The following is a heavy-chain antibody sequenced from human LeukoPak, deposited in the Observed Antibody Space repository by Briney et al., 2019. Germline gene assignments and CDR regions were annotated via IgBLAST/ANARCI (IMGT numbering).Heavy chain of an antibody. CDR3: ASFETVAAKPFDY. CDR1: GFTFSSYA. V-gene: IGHV3-21*01. CDR2: ISGNSIYI. J-gene: IGHJ4*02. Sequence: GGSLRLSCAASGFTFSSYAMSWVRQAPGKGLEWVSSISGNSIYIYYADSVKGRFTISRDNAKNSLYLQMNSLRVADTAVYYCASFETVAAKPFDYWGQGTLVTVSS. D-gene: IGHD6-19*01.